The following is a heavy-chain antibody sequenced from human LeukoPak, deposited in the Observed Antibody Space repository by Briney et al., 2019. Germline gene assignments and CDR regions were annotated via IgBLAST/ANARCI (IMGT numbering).Heavy chain of an antibody. Sequence: GGSLRLSCAASGFTFSSYSMNWVRQAPGKGLEYVSYISSGSGTIYYADSVKGRFTISRDNAKNSLYLQMNSLSAEDTAVYYCARLTYDSSSYRYYFDYWGQGTLVTVSS. CDR2: ISSGSGTI. CDR3: ARLTYDSSSYRYYFDY. D-gene: IGHD3-22*01. V-gene: IGHV3-48*04. J-gene: IGHJ4*02. CDR1: GFTFSSYS.